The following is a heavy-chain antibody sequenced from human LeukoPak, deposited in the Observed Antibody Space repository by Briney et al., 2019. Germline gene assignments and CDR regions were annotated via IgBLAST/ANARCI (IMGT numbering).Heavy chain of an antibody. V-gene: IGHV4-59*01. Sequence: PSETQSLTCTVSGGSISSYYWSWIRQPPGKGLEWIGYIHYSGSTNYNPSLKSRVTISVHTSKNQFSLKLSSVTAADTAVYYCARTCSSTSCYGFFDYWGQGTLVTVSS. CDR1: GGSISSYY. D-gene: IGHD2-2*01. CDR2: IHYSGST. J-gene: IGHJ4*02. CDR3: ARTCSSTSCYGFFDY.